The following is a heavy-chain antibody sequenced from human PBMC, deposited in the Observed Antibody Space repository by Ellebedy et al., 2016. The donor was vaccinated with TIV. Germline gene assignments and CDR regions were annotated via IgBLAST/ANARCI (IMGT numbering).Heavy chain of an antibody. J-gene: IGHJ4*02. D-gene: IGHD4-17*01. V-gene: IGHV1-3*01. CDR1: GYTFTTYA. CDR2: INAGNGNT. Sequence: ASVKVSCKTSGYTFTTYAIHWVRQAPGQRLEWMGWINAGNGNTKYSEKFQGRVTITRDTSASTAYMELSRLTSDDTAVYYCARDGAKTTVFDNWGRGTLVTVSS. CDR3: ARDGAKTTVFDN.